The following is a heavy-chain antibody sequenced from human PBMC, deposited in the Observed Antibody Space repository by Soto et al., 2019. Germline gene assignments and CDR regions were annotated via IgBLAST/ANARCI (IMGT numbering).Heavy chain of an antibody. Sequence: GGSLRLSCAASGFSFSDHAMDWLRQSPGTGLEWLGRIRNRARSHTTEYAASVKGRFTISRDDSKNSLYLQMNSLKTEDTAVYYCARSPVGNAPGDIWGQGTMVTVSS. CDR2: IRNRARSHTT. J-gene: IGHJ3*02. CDR3: ARSPVGNAPGDI. D-gene: IGHD1-26*01. V-gene: IGHV3-72*01. CDR1: GFSFSDHA.